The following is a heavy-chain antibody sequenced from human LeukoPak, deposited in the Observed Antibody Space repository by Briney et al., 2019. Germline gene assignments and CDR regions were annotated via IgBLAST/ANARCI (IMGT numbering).Heavy chain of an antibody. V-gene: IGHV4-39*01. CDR2: IYYSGNT. J-gene: IGHJ4*02. CDR3: ARQGSGNYLSPVNY. Sequence: SETLSLTCTVSGGSISSYYWGWIRQPPGKGLEWIGSIYYSGNTYYNPSLRSRVTISVDTSKNQVSLKLSSVTAADTAVYYCARQGSGNYLSPVNYWGQGTLVTVSS. D-gene: IGHD1-26*01. CDR1: GGSISSYY.